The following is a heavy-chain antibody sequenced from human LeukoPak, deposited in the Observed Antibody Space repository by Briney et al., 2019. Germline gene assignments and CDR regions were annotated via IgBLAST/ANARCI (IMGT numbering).Heavy chain of an antibody. Sequence: GGSLRLSCAASGFTFSSYDMSWVRQAPGKGLEWVSAITGSGGNTYNADFVKGRFTISRDNSKNTLYLQMNSLGAEDAAVYYCAKSYGVLYYYYGLDVWGQGTTVTVSS. CDR1: GFTFSSYD. V-gene: IGHV3-23*01. CDR3: AKSYGVLYYYYGLDV. D-gene: IGHD4-17*01. J-gene: IGHJ6*02. CDR2: ITGSGGNT.